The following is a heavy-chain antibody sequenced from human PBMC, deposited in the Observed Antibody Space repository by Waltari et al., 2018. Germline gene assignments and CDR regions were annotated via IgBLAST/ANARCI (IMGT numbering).Heavy chain of an antibody. Sequence: QVQLAQSGAEVKKPGSSVKVSCKASGGTFSSYAISWVRQAPGQGLEWMGGIILIVGEANYAQKVQGRVTMTADESTSTAYMELSSLRSEDTAVYYCARDYSGSYYDYWGQGTLVTVSS. V-gene: IGHV1-69*01. CDR1: GGTFSSYA. D-gene: IGHD1-26*01. J-gene: IGHJ4*02. CDR2: IILIVGEA. CDR3: ARDYSGSYYDY.